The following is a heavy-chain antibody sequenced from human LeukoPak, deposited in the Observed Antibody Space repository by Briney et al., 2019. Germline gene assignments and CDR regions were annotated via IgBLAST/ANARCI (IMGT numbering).Heavy chain of an antibody. V-gene: IGHV4-59*08. CDR3: ARSLYCDSSLPAGYFDY. CDR1: GGSISSYY. CDR2: IYYSGST. D-gene: IGHD3-22*01. J-gene: IGHJ4*02. Sequence: SETLSLTCTVAGGSISSYYWSWIRQPPGKGLEWIGYIYYSGSTNYNPSLKSRVTISVDTSKNQFSLKLSSVTAADTAVYYCARSLYCDSSLPAGYFDYWGQGTLITVSS.